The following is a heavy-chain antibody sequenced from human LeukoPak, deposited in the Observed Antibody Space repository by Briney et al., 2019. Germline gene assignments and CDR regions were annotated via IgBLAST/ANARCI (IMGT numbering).Heavy chain of an antibody. D-gene: IGHD6-13*01. CDR3: ARAAAGTTFTY. CDR2: INPNSGGT. Sequence: GASVKVSCKASGGTLSSYAISWVRQAPGQGLEWMGRINPNSGGTNYAQKFQGRVTMTRDTSISTAYMELSRLRSDGTAVYYCARAAAGTTFTYWGQGTLVTVSS. J-gene: IGHJ4*02. V-gene: IGHV1-2*06. CDR1: GGTLSSYA.